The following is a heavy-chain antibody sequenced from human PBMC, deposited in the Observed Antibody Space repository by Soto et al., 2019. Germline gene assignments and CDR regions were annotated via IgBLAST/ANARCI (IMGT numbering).Heavy chain of an antibody. D-gene: IGHD2-21*02. J-gene: IGHJ6*02. V-gene: IGHV1-69*13. CDR1: GGTFSSYA. Sequence: SVKVSCKASGGTFSSYAISWVRQAPGQGLEWMGGIIPIFGTANYAQKFQGRVTITADESTSTAYMELSSLRSEDTAVYYCAREKVTGYYYYYGMDVWGQGTTVTVSS. CDR2: IIPIFGTA. CDR3: AREKVTGYYYYYGMDV.